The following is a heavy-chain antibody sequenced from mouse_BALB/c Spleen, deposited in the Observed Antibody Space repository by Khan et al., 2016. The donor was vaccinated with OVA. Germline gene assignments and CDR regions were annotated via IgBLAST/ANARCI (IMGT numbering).Heavy chain of an antibody. Sequence: EVQLVESGPSLVKPSQTLSLTCSVTGDSITNGYWNWIRKFPGNELEYMGHIIYTGNTYYNPSLKSRISITRHTSKNQYNLQLNSVTNEDTATYYCARWTYRYAFVYWGQGTLVTVST. J-gene: IGHJ3*01. D-gene: IGHD2-14*01. CDR3: ARWTYRYAFVY. CDR1: GDSITNGY. CDR2: IIYTGNT. V-gene: IGHV3-8*02.